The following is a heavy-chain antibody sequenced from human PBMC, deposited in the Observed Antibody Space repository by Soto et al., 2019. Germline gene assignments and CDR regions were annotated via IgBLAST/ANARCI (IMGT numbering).Heavy chain of an antibody. V-gene: IGHV2-5*02. Sequence: GSGPTLVNPTQTLTLTCTFSGFSLSTSGVGVGWIRQPPGKALEWLALIYWDDDKRYSPSLKSRLTITKDTSKNQVVLTMTNMDPVDTATYYCAHRGVGYYDFRSGYRQFSRPLEPDPYFDYWGQGTLVTVSS. J-gene: IGHJ4*02. D-gene: IGHD3-3*01. CDR3: AHRGVGYYDFRSGYRQFSRPLEPDPYFDY. CDR1: GFSLSTSGVG. CDR2: IYWDDDK.